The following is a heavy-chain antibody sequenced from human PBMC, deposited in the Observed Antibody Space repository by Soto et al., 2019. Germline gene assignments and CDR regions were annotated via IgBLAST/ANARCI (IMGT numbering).Heavy chain of an antibody. CDR2: VRGSGGDT. CDR1: GFTFDSYA. CDR3: AKVDYDYIWGSENGFDV. J-gene: IGHJ3*01. Sequence: GGSLRLSCAASGFTFDSYAMNWVRQAPGKGLEWVSAVRGSGGDTYYADSLKGRFTISRDNSKKTVYLQMDSLRADDTAVYYCAKVDYDYIWGSENGFDVWGQGTMVTVSS. V-gene: IGHV3-23*01. D-gene: IGHD3-16*01.